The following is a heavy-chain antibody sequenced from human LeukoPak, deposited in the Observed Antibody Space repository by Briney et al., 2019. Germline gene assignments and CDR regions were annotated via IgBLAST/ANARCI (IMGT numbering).Heavy chain of an antibody. CDR2: VIPIFGTA. CDR3: ARVGVAVAYWFDP. Sequence: SVKVSCKASGCTFTSYGISWVRQAPGQGLEWMGGVIPIFGTANYAQKFQGRVTITADESTSTAYMELRSLRSDDTAVYYCARVGVAVAYWFDPWGQGTLVTVSS. J-gene: IGHJ5*02. D-gene: IGHD6-19*01. V-gene: IGHV1-69*13. CDR1: GCTFTSYG.